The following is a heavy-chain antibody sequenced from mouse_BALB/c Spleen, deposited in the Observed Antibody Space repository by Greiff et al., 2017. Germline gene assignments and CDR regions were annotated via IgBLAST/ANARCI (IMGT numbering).Heavy chain of an antibody. D-gene: IGHD4-1*01. V-gene: IGHV5-4*02. CDR2: ISDGGSYT. Sequence: EVKLMESGGGLVKPGGSLKLSCAASGFTFSDYYMYWVRQTPEKRLEWVATISDGGSYTYYPDSVKGRFTISRDNAKNNLYLQMSSLKSEDTAMYYCARDGETGTDYWGQGTTLTVSS. J-gene: IGHJ2*01. CDR1: GFTFSDYY. CDR3: ARDGETGTDY.